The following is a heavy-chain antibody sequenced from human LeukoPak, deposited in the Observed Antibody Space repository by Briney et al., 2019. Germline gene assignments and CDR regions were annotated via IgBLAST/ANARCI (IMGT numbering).Heavy chain of an antibody. J-gene: IGHJ4*02. CDR1: GYTFTSYD. CDR3: ARTSGWYSSSWYLWELRYYFDY. Sequence: ASVKVSCKASGYTFTSYDINWVRQATGQGLEWMGWMNPNSGNTGYAQKFQGRVTMTRNTPISTAYMELSSLRSEDTAVYYCARTSGWYSSSWYLWELRYYFDYWGQGTLVTVSS. D-gene: IGHD6-13*01. V-gene: IGHV1-8*01. CDR2: MNPNSGNT.